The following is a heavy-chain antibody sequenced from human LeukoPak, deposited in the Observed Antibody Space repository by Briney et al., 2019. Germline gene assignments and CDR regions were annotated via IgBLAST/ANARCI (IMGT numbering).Heavy chain of an antibody. D-gene: IGHD6-13*01. CDR3: AIIPRAAAGPSARSPFHY. J-gene: IGHJ4*02. CDR2: IESTGGT. Sequence: GGSLRLSCVVSGFSLSSFAMNWVRQAPGKGLECISHIESTGGTYYVDSVKGRFTISRDSAENSLYLQMNSLRAEDTAVYYCAIIPRAAAGPSARSPFHYWGQGTLVTVSS. V-gene: IGHV3-48*01. CDR1: GFSLSSFA.